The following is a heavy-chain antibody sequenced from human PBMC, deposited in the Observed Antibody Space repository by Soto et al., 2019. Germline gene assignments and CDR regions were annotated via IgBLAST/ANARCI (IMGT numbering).Heavy chain of an antibody. D-gene: IGHD2-2*01. CDR3: ARDKLVVVPAAILWDGMDV. J-gene: IGHJ6*02. CDR1: GYTFTGYY. V-gene: IGHV1-2*04. Sequence: QVQLVQSGAEVKKPGASVKVSCKASGYTFTGYYMHWVRQAPGQGLEWMGWINPNSGGTNYAQKFQGWVTMTRDTSISTAYMELSRLRSDDTAVYYCARDKLVVVPAAILWDGMDVWGQGPTVTVSS. CDR2: INPNSGGT.